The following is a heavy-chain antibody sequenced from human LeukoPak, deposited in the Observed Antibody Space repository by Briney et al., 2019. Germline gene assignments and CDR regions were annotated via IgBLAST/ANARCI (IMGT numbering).Heavy chain of an antibody. V-gene: IGHV1-46*01. D-gene: IGHD3-3*01. CDR1: GYTFTSYF. CDR2: INPSGGSA. CDR3: ARLDFWSGLYYFDY. Sequence: ASVKVSCKASGYTFTSYFIHWVRQAPGQGLEWMGIINPSGGSATYAQKFQGRVAMTRDTSTSTAYMELRSLRSDDTAVYYCARLDFWSGLYYFDYWGQGTLVTVSS. J-gene: IGHJ4*02.